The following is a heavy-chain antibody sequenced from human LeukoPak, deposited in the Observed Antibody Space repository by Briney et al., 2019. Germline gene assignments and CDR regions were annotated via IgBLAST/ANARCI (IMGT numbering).Heavy chain of an antibody. Sequence: PSETLSLTCTVSGGSISSCSYYWGWIRQTPGKGQEWIGSIYYSGTINYKPSLKSRVTISVDTSKTQFSLNLSSVTAADTALYYCARHSTTWYGDYWGQGTLVTVSS. D-gene: IGHD6-13*01. J-gene: IGHJ4*02. CDR3: ARHSTTWYGDY. CDR1: GGSISSCSYY. CDR2: IYYSGTI. V-gene: IGHV4-39*01.